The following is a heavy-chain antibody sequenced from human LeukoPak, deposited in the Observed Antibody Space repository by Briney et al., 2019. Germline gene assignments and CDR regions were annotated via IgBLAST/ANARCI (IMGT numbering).Heavy chain of an antibody. CDR1: GGSISSYY. CDR3: ARHRYCSGGSCYDASDI. Sequence: KPSETLSLTCTVSGGSISSYYWSWIRQPPGKGLEWIGYIYYSGSTNYNPSLKSRVTISVDTSKNQFSLKLSSVTAADTAVYYCARHRYCSGGSCYDASDIWGQGTMVTVSS. J-gene: IGHJ3*02. CDR2: IYYSGST. D-gene: IGHD2-15*01. V-gene: IGHV4-59*08.